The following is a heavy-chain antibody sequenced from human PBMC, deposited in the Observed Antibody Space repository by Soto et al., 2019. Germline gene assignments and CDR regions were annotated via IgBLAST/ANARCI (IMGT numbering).Heavy chain of an antibody. D-gene: IGHD3-22*01. J-gene: IGHJ3*02. V-gene: IGHV1-69*13. Sequence: GASVKVSCKASADTFTSYAISWVRQAPGHGLEWMGRIIPIFGTANYAQTFQGRVTITADESTSTAYMDLSSLRSEDTAVYYCAFTYYYDSSGPSGAFDIWGQGTMVTVSS. CDR3: AFTYYYDSSGPSGAFDI. CDR2: IIPIFGTA. CDR1: ADTFTSYA.